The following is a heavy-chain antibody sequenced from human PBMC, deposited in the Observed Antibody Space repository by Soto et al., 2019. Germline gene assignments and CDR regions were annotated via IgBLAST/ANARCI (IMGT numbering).Heavy chain of an antibody. Sequence: QVQLVESGGGVVQPGRSLRLSCEASGFTFSNYGMHWVRQAPGKGVEWVAVIWNDGTNKYYVDSVRGRFTISRDDSKNTLYLEMNSLRAEDTGVYYCAKDMAAAADQGDAFDIWGLGTMVSVSA. D-gene: IGHD6-13*01. CDR2: IWNDGTNK. V-gene: IGHV3-33*03. CDR3: AKDMAAAADQGDAFDI. CDR1: GFTFSNYG. J-gene: IGHJ3*02.